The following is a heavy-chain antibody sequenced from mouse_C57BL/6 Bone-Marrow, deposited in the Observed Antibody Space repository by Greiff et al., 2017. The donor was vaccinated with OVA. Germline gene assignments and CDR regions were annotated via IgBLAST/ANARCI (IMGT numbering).Heavy chain of an antibody. CDR2: IYPGSGST. CDR1: GYTFTSYW. D-gene: IGHD3-2*01. V-gene: IGHV1-55*01. Sequence: QVQLQQSGAELVKPGASVKMSCKASGYTFTSYWINWVKQRPGQGLEWIGDIYPGSGSTNYNEKFKSKATLTVDTSSSTAYMQLSSLTSEDSAFYCCAKETLYFAYWGPGTTLTVSS. J-gene: IGHJ2*01. CDR3: AKETLYFAY.